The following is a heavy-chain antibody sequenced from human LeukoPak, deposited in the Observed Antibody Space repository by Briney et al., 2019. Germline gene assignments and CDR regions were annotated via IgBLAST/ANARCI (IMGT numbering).Heavy chain of an antibody. Sequence: ASVKVSCKASGYTFTSYGISWVRQAPGQGLEWMGWISAYNGNTNYAQKLQGRVTMTTDTSTSTAYMELRSLRSDDTAVYYCAIDPHYGSGSYFNNWFDPWGQGTLVTVPS. CDR2: ISAYNGNT. J-gene: IGHJ5*02. D-gene: IGHD3-10*01. CDR3: AIDPHYGSGSYFNNWFDP. CDR1: GYTFTSYG. V-gene: IGHV1-18*01.